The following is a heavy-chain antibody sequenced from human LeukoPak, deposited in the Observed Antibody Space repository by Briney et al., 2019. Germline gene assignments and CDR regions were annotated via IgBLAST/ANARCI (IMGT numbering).Heavy chain of an antibody. CDR2: IIPIFGTA. Sequence: GASVKVSCKASGGTFSSYAISWVRQAPGQGLEWMGGIIPIFGTANYAQKFRGRVTITADKSTRTAYMELSSLRSEDTAVYYCARNVLYGSGSYSNYYYYMDVWGKGTTVTISS. J-gene: IGHJ6*03. V-gene: IGHV1-69*06. D-gene: IGHD3-10*01. CDR1: GGTFSSYA. CDR3: ARNVLYGSGSYSNYYYYMDV.